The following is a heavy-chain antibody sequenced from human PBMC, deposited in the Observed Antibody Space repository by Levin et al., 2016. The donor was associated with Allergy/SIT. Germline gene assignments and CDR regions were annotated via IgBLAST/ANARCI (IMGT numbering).Heavy chain of an antibody. CDR3: ARVGYYTDYYFYGMDV. D-gene: IGHD1-26*01. CDR2: INTSGDKT. V-gene: IGHV3-23*01. J-gene: IGHJ6*02. Sequence: VRQMPGKGLEWVSAINTSGDKTSYADSVQGRFTISRDKSTNTLFLQMSSLRVEDTAIYYCARVGYYTDYYFYGMDVWGQGTTVTVSS.